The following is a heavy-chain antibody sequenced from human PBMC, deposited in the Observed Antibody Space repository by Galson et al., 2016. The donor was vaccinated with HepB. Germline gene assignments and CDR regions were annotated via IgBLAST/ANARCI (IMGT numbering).Heavy chain of an antibody. CDR2: MSDSDDI. Sequence: SLRLSCAASGFTFSGYAMAWVRPAPGKGLEWVSGMSDSDDIYYAPSVKGRFTISRDNSKNTLYLQLSSLRAEDTAVYYCAKDKRGHSSAWYWYFDYWGQGTLVSVSS. D-gene: IGHD6-13*01. CDR3: AKDKRGHSSAWYWYFDY. J-gene: IGHJ4*02. V-gene: IGHV3-23*01. CDR1: GFTFSGYA.